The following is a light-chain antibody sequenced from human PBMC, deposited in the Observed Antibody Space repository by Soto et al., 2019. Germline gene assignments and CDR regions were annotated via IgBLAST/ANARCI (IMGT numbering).Light chain of an antibody. J-gene: IGKJ2*01. CDR2: VAS. V-gene: IGKV1-39*01. CDR1: QSINSY. CDR3: QQSYSVPYT. Sequence: DIQMTQSPPSLSASVGDRVTITCRASQSINSYLNWYQHKPGKAPDLLIYVASSLQSGVPSRFSGSGSGTDFTLTISSLQPEDSANYYCQQSYSVPYTFGQGTKMEIK.